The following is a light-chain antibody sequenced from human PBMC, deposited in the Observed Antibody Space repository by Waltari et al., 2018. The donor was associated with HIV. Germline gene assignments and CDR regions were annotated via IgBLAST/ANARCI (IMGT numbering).Light chain of an antibody. CDR2: DVS. Sequence: QSALTQPASVSGSPGQSITISCTGTSSDVGSYNLVSWYKQHPVQAPTLMIYDVSKRTSGVSNGCSGSKSGNTASLTISWLQAEDESDYYCCAYAGSSTLVFGGGTKLTVL. J-gene: IGLJ2*01. CDR1: SSDVGSYNL. CDR3: CAYAGSSTLV. V-gene: IGLV2-23*02.